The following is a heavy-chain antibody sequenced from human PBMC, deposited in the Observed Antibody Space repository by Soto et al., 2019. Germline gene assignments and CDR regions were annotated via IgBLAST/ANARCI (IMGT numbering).Heavy chain of an antibody. J-gene: IGHJ4*02. Sequence: ASVKSSCKASGNIFSDYYMHWVRQAPGQGLEWLGWINPSGGRTHFAQKFQGRVSMTWDTSITTGYMHLSSLTSDDTALYFCGRGCAPRPSGDYWGQGTLVTVSS. CDR2: INPSGGRT. D-gene: IGHD6-19*01. V-gene: IGHV1-2*02. CDR3: GRGCAPRPSGDY. CDR1: GNIFSDYY.